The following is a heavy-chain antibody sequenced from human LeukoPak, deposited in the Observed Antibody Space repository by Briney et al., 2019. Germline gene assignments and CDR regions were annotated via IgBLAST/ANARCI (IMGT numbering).Heavy chain of an antibody. J-gene: IGHJ5*02. CDR1: GYTFNDYA. V-gene: IGHV7-4-1*02. D-gene: IGHD3-10*01. CDR2: INTNTGTP. Sequence: GASVKVSCKASGYTFNDYAMNWVRQAPGQGLEWMGWINTNTGTPTYAQGFTGHFVFSLDTSVSTAYLQISSLKAEDTAVYYCARTYYYGSGSYNIDPWGQGTLVTVSS. CDR3: ARTYYYGSGSYNIDP.